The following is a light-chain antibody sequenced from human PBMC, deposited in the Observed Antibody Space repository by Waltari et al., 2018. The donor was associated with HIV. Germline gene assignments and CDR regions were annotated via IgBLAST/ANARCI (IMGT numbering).Light chain of an antibody. CDR2: EVS. Sequence: QSALTQPRSVSGSPGQSVTISCTETSSDLGYVDYVSWYQQYPGKAPKVIIYEVSQRPSGVPDRFTASKSGITASLTISGLQDEDEADYYCCSYAGTYTYVFGTGTTVTVL. CDR3: CSYAGTYTYV. V-gene: IGLV2-11*01. J-gene: IGLJ1*01. CDR1: SSDLGYVDY.